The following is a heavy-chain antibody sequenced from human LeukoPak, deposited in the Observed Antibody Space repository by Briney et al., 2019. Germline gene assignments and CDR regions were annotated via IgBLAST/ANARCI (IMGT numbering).Heavy chain of an antibody. D-gene: IGHD3-10*01. CDR3: AKDHYYGSGRYPGPYKNWFDP. J-gene: IGHJ5*02. Sequence: PGGSLRLSCAASGFTFSSYAMSWVRQAPGKGLEWVSAISGSGGSTYYADSVKGRFTISRDNSKNTLYLQMNSLRAEDTAVYYCAKDHYYGSGRYPGPYKNWFDPWGQGTLVTVSS. V-gene: IGHV3-23*01. CDR1: GFTFSSYA. CDR2: ISGSGGST.